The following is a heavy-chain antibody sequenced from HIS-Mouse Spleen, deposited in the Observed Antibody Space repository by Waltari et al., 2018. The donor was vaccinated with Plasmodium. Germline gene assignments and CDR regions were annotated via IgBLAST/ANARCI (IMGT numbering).Heavy chain of an antibody. CDR3: ASSWYWYFDL. J-gene: IGHJ2*01. CDR1: GFTFSSYW. V-gene: IGHV3-7*01. D-gene: IGHD6-13*01. CDR2: IKQDGSEK. Sequence: EVQLVESGGGLVQPGGSLRLSCAASGFTFSSYWMSWVRQAPGKGLEWGANIKQDGSEKDYVDSVKVRFTISRDNAKNSLYLQMNSLRAEDTAVYYCASSWYWYFDLWGRGTLVTVSS.